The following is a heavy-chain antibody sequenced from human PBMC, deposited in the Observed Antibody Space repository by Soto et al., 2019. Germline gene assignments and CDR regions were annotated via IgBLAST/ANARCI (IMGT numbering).Heavy chain of an antibody. Sequence: QVQLGQSGAEVKKPGSSVTVSCKAAGGTFSSYAIRWGLQAPVQGLECMGGIIPIFGTANYAQKFQGRVTITADKSTSTAYMELSSLRSEDTAVYYCARVYSSGWWGWFDPWGQGTLVTVSS. CDR1: GGTFSSYA. CDR2: IIPIFGTA. CDR3: ARVYSSGWWGWFDP. J-gene: IGHJ5*02. V-gene: IGHV1-69*06. D-gene: IGHD6-19*01.